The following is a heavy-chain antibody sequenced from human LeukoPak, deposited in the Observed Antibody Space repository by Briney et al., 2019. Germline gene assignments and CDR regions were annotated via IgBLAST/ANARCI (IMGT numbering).Heavy chain of an antibody. CDR2: IYYSGST. CDR3: ARHRAYRSSSAFDI. CDR1: GGSSSSYY. V-gene: IGHV4-59*08. D-gene: IGHD6-6*01. J-gene: IGHJ3*02. Sequence: WDTLSLTCSVSGGSSSSYYWSWIRQPPGRGLEWIGYIYYSGSTNSNASLKSRVTILVGTSKNQLSLKLSSVTATDTAVYYCARHRAYRSSSAFDIWGQGTMVTVSS.